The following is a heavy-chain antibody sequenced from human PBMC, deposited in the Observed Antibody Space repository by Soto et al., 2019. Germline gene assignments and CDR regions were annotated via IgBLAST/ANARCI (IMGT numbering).Heavy chain of an antibody. D-gene: IGHD3-3*01. J-gene: IGHJ4*02. Sequence: QVQLVESGGGVVQPGWSLRLSCAASGFTFSNNGMHWVRQAPGKGLEWVAFISNDESNTYYVDSVKGRFSISRDNSQNTLNLKMKSLRGEDTAVYYCVTGHWNYFDYWGQGTLVTVSS. CDR1: GFTFSNNG. CDR3: VTGHWNYFDY. CDR2: ISNDESNT. V-gene: IGHV3-30*03.